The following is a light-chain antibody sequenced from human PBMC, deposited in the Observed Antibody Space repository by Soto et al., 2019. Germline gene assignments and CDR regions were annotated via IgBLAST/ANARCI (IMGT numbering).Light chain of an antibody. CDR1: QSVSSY. J-gene: IGKJ1*01. Sequence: EIVLTQSPATLSLSPGERATLSCRASQSVSSYLAWYQQKPGQAPRLLIYDASNRATGIPARFSGSGSGTDFTLTITRLEPEDFAVYHCQQYDGSPRTFDQGTKVDIK. V-gene: IGKV3-11*01. CDR3: QQYDGSPRT. CDR2: DAS.